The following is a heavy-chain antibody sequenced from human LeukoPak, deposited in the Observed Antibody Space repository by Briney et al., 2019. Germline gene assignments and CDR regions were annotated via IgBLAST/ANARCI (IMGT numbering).Heavy chain of an antibody. D-gene: IGHD3-9*01. CDR3: ARDTSQSPRLGAFDI. V-gene: IGHV3-21*01. CDR2: ISSSSSYI. CDR1: GFTFRSYS. Sequence: GGSLRLSCAACGFTFRSYSMHWVRPAPGKGLAWVSSISSSSSYIYYADSVKGRFTISRDNAMNSLYLQMNSLRAEDTAVYYRARDTSQSPRLGAFDIWGQGTMVTVSS. J-gene: IGHJ3*02.